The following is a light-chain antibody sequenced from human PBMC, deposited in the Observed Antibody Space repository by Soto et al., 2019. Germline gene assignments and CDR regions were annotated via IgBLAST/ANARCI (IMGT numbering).Light chain of an antibody. CDR2: AAS. J-gene: IGKJ5*01. V-gene: IGKV1-39*01. Sequence: DIQMTHSPSSLSASVEYRVIITCRASQSISNHLNWYQQKPGKAPKLLIYAASSLQSGVPSRFSGSGSGADFTLTISSLQPEDFATYYCQKSHSTPINFGQGTRLEIK. CDR3: QKSHSTPIN. CDR1: QSISNH.